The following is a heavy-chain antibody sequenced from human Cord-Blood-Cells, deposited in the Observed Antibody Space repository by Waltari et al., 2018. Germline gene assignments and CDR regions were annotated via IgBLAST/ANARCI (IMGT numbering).Heavy chain of an antibody. J-gene: IGHJ4*02. CDR3: ASLGGAVAGRERDY. CDR1: GGSISSSSYY. D-gene: IGHD6-19*01. Sequence: QLQLQESGPGLVKPSETLSLTCTVSGGSISSSSYYWGWIRQPPGKGLEWIGSIYYSGSTYYNPSLKSRVTISVDTSKNQFSLKLSSVTAADTAVYYCASLGGAVAGRERDYWGQGTLVTVSS. CDR2: IYYSGST. V-gene: IGHV4-39*01.